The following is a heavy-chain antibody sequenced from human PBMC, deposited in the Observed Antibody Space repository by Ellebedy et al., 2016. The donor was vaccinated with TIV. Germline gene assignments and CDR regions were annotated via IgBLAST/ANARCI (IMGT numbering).Heavy chain of an antibody. D-gene: IGHD3-22*01. CDR3: ARAGDYDLLSPAGGY. CDR1: GFTFSSYW. J-gene: IGHJ4*02. V-gene: IGHV3-7*01. Sequence: GESLKISCAASGFTFSSYWMSWVRQAPGKGLEWVANIKQDGSEIGFVDSVEGRFIISRDNAKNTLYLDMSSLRVEDTAVYYCARAGDYDLLSPAGGYWGQGTLVTVSS. CDR2: IKQDGSEI.